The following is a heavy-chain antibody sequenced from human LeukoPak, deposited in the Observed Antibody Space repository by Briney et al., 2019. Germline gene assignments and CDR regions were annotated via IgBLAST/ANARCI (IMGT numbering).Heavy chain of an antibody. D-gene: IGHD6-19*01. J-gene: IGHJ4*02. CDR1: GYTFTGYY. V-gene: IGHV1-2*02. CDR2: INPNSGGT. Sequence: GASVKVSCKASGYTFTGYYMHWVRQAPGQGLEWMGWINPNSGGTKYAQKFQGRVTMTRDTPISTAYMELSRLRSDGTAVYYCADEFGLKWLADWGQGTLVTVSS. CDR3: ADEFGLKWLAD.